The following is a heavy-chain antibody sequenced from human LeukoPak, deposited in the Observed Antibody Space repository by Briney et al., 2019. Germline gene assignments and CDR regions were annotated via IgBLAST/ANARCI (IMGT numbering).Heavy chain of an antibody. CDR1: GGSFSGYY. V-gene: IGHV4-34*01. D-gene: IGHD3-22*01. J-gene: IGHJ3*02. CDR2: INHSGST. CDR3: ARRRLTMIVVTKGRAFDI. Sequence: SETLSLTCAVYGGSFSGYYWSWIRQPPGKGLEWIGEINHSGSTNYNPSLKSRVTISVDTSKNQFSLKLRSVTAADTAVYYCARRRLTMIVVTKGRAFDIWGQGTMVTVSS.